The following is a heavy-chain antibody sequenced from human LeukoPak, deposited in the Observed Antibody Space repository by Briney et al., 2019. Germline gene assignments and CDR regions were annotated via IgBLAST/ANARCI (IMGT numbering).Heavy chain of an antibody. J-gene: IGHJ6*03. CDR3: ARGGEGKAARRYNYYMDV. V-gene: IGHV1-69*05. D-gene: IGHD6-6*01. Sequence: GASVKVSCKASGGTFSSYAISWVRQAPGQGLEWMGGIIPIFGTANYAQKFQGRVTITTDESTSTAYMELSSLRSEDTAVYYCARGGEGKAARRYNYYMDVWGKGTTVTVSS. CDR1: GGTFSSYA. CDR2: IIPIFGTA.